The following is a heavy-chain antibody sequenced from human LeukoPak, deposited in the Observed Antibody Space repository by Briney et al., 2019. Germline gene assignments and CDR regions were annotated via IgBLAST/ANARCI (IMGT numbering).Heavy chain of an antibody. CDR3: ASGGGVVVPAFNNWFAP. V-gene: IGHV1-69*05. J-gene: IGHJ5*02. CDR2: IIPIFGTA. D-gene: IGHD2-2*01. Sequence: SVKVSCKASGGTFSSYATSWVRQAPGQGLEWMGGIIPIFGTANYAQKFQGRVTITTDESTSTAYMELSSLRSEDTAVYYCASGGGVVVPAFNNWFAPWGQGTLVTVSS. CDR1: GGTFSSYA.